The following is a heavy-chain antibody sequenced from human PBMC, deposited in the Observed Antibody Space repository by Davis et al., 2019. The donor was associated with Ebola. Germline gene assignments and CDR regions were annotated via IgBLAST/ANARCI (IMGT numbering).Heavy chain of an antibody. CDR3: ARAGGSYYGAFDY. J-gene: IGHJ4*02. CDR2: INHSGIT. Sequence: SETLSLTCAVYGGSFSGYYWSWIRQPPGKGLEWIGEINHSGITNYNPSLKTRVTISIDTSKNQFSLKLSSVTAADTAVYYCARAGGSYYGAFDYWGQGTLVTVSS. D-gene: IGHD1-26*01. V-gene: IGHV4-34*01. CDR1: GGSFSGYY.